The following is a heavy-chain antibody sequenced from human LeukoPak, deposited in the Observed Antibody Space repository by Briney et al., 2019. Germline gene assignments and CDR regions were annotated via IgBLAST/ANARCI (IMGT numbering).Heavy chain of an antibody. CDR3: ARGRIHYYDSSAYYYYFDY. Sequence: GGSLRLSCAASGFIFSTYGMSWVRQAPGKGLEWVAVISYDGSNKYYADSVKGRFTISRDNSENTLYLQMNSLRAEDSAVYYCARGRIHYYDSSAYYYYFDYWGQGTLVTVSS. CDR2: ISYDGSNK. V-gene: IGHV3-30*03. CDR1: GFIFSTYG. J-gene: IGHJ4*02. D-gene: IGHD3-22*01.